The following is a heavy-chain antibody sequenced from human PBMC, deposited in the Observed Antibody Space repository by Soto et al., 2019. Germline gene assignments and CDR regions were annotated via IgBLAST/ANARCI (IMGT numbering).Heavy chain of an antibody. D-gene: IGHD3-22*01. J-gene: IGHJ4*02. Sequence: PSETLSLTCTVSGGSISSGDYYWSWIRQPPGKGLEWIGYIYYSGSTYYNPSLKSRVTISVDTSKNQFSLKLSSVTAADTAVYYCARVRGDYYDSSGVIDYWGQETLVTVSS. V-gene: IGHV4-30-4*01. CDR1: GGSISSGDYY. CDR3: ARVRGDYYDSSGVIDY. CDR2: IYYSGST.